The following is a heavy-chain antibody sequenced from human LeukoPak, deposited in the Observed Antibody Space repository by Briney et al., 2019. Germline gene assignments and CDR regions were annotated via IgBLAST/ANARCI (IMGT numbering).Heavy chain of an antibody. CDR2: INPNSGGT. CDR3: ARDRRAGVVRYYFDY. D-gene: IGHD3-10*01. CDR1: GYTFTGYY. V-gene: IGHV1-2*02. J-gene: IGHJ4*02. Sequence: GASVKVSCKASGYTFTGYYMHWVRQAPGQGLEWMGWINPNSGGTNYAQKFQGRVTMTRDTSISTAYMELSRLRSDDTAVYYCARDRRAGVVRYYFDYWGQGTLVTVSS.